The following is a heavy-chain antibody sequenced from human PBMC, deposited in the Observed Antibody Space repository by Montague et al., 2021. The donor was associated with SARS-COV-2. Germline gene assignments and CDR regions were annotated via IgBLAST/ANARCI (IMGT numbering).Heavy chain of an antibody. CDR1: GESVSGYY. CDR2: INHSGSP. Sequence: SETLSLTCAVYGESVSGYYWGWIRQPPGEGLEWLGEINHSGSPNYNPSLKSRVTMSLDTSKNQFSLKLSSVTAADTAVYFCARGFRRVAMPTIYLDYWGQGTLVTVSS. CDR3: ARGFRRVAMPTIYLDY. D-gene: IGHD5-24*01. J-gene: IGHJ4*02. V-gene: IGHV4-34*01.